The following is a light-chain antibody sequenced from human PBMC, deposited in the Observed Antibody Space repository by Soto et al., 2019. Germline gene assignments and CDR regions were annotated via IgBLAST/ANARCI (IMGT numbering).Light chain of an antibody. CDR2: GVN. CDR3: SSHTLSSALQV. Sequence: QSALTQPASVSGSPGQSITISCSGTISDFIVYNYVSWYQQHPGKAPKLMLYGVNKRPSGVSNRFSGSKSGDTASLTISGLQAEDEADYYCSSHTLSSALQVFGTGTKPTVL. CDR1: ISDFIVYNY. V-gene: IGLV2-14*01. J-gene: IGLJ1*01.